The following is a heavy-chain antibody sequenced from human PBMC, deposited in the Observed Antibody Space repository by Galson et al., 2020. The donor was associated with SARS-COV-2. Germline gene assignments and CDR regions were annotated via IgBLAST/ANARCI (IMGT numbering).Heavy chain of an antibody. D-gene: IGHD3-9*01. J-gene: IGHJ6*01. CDR1: GYNFTNYY. Sequence: ASVKVSCKASGYNFTNYYIHWVRQAPGQELEWMGWINPKSGGTNYAQKFEGRVTMTRDTSITTAYMELSRLRADDTAVYYCARLRYYDVLTGYIVDVWGQGTMVTVSS. CDR3: ARLRYYDVLTGYIVDV. CDR2: INPKSGGT. V-gene: IGHV1-2*02.